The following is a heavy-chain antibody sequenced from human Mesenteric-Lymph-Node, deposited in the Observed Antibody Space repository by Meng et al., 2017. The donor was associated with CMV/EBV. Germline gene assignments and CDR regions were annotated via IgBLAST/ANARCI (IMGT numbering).Heavy chain of an antibody. CDR1: GGTFSSYA. D-gene: IGHD3-22*01. CDR2: IIPIFGTA. Sequence: GGTFSSYAINWVRQAPGQGLEWMGGIIPIFGTANYAQKFQGRVTITTDESTSTAYMELRSLRSEDTAVYYCARGDDSSGYYSFGIDYWGQGTLVTVSS. J-gene: IGHJ4*02. V-gene: IGHV1-69*05. CDR3: ARGDDSSGYYSFGIDY.